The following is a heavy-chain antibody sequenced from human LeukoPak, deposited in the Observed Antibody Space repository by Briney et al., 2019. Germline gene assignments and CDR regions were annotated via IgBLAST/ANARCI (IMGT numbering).Heavy chain of an antibody. Sequence: PGGSLRLSCAASGFTVSSNYMSWVRQAQGKGLEWVANIKEDGNEKYYVDSVKGRFTISRDNAKKSLFLQMNSLRAEDTAVYYCTRVGYSYGYPYFDYWGQGTLVTVSS. CDR2: IKEDGNEK. CDR3: TRVGYSYGYPYFDY. V-gene: IGHV3-7*04. J-gene: IGHJ4*02. D-gene: IGHD5-18*01. CDR1: GFTVSSNY.